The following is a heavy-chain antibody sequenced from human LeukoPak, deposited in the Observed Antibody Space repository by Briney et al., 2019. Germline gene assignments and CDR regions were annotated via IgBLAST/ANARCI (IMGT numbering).Heavy chain of an antibody. CDR3: ARGVEMATILVGL. CDR1: GGSISSYY. CDR2: IFYSGST. J-gene: IGHJ4*02. V-gene: IGHV4-59*01. D-gene: IGHD5-24*01. Sequence: SETLSLTCTVSGGSISSYYWSRIRQPPGKGLEWIGHIFYSGSTNYNPSLKSRVTISVDTSKNQFSLKLSSVTAADTAVYYCARGVEMATILVGLWGQGTLVTVSS.